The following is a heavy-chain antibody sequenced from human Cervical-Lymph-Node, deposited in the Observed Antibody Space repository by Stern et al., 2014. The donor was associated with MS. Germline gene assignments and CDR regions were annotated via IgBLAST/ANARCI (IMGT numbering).Heavy chain of an antibody. CDR1: GGTFSSYT. Sequence: MQLVESGAEVKKPGSSVKVSCKASGGTFSSYTISWVRQAPGQGLEWMGRIIPILGIANYAQKFQGRVTITADKSTSTAYMELSSLRSEDTAVYYCANSSSWYTWFDPWGQGTLVTVSS. CDR3: ANSSSWYTWFDP. CDR2: IIPILGIA. V-gene: IGHV1-69*09. D-gene: IGHD6-13*01. J-gene: IGHJ5*02.